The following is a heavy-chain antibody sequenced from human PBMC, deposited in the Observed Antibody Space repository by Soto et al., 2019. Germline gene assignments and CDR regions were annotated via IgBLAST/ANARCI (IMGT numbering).Heavy chain of an antibody. CDR1: GGTLTNYG. CDR3: ARDWAYYYDSSGYYVGY. V-gene: IGHV1-18*01. CDR2: ISAYNGNT. Sequence: GASVKVSCTASGGTLTNYGVNWVRQAPGQGLEWMGWISAYNGNTNYAQKLQGRVTMTTDTSTSTAYMELRSLRSDDTAVYYCARDWAYYYDSSGYYVGYWGQGTLVTVSS. J-gene: IGHJ4*02. D-gene: IGHD3-22*01.